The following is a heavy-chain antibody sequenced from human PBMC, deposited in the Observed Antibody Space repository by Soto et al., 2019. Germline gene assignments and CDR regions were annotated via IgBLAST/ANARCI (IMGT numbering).Heavy chain of an antibody. Sequence: GGSLRLSCAASGFTFSSYAMSWVRQAPGKGLEWVSAISGSGGSTYYADSVKGRFTISRDNSKNTLYLQMNSLRAEDKAVYYCAKSVNYGPYYYYYYYMDVWGKGTTVTVSS. CDR2: ISGSGGST. CDR3: AKSVNYGPYYYYYYYMDV. D-gene: IGHD4-17*01. CDR1: GFTFSSYA. V-gene: IGHV3-23*01. J-gene: IGHJ6*03.